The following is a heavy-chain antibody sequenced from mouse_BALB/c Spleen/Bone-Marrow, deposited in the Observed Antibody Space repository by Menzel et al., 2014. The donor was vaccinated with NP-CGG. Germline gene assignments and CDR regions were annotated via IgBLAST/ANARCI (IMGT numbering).Heavy chain of an antibody. J-gene: IGHJ3*01. CDR2: IDPANGNT. D-gene: IGHD2-14*01. Sequence: EVKLQESGAELVKPGASVKLSCTASGFNIKDTYMHWAKQRPEQGLEWIGRIDPANGNTKYDPKFQGKATITTDTSSNTAYLQLRSLTSEDTAVYYCARYDYRYSWFAYWGQGTLVTVSA. CDR1: GFNIKDTY. V-gene: IGHV14-3*02. CDR3: ARYDYRYSWFAY.